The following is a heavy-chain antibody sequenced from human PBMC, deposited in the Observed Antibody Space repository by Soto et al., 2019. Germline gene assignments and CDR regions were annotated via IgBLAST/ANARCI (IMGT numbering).Heavy chain of an antibody. CDR2: ISAYNGDT. D-gene: IGHD3-16*01. Sequence: ASVKVSCKASGYTFTNYGITWVRQAPGQGLEWMGWISAYNGDTHYTQRLQGRVTMTTDTSTSTAYMELRGLRSDDTAVYYCARDKRRLPFGLAYYYGMDVWGQGTTVTVSS. V-gene: IGHV1-18*01. CDR1: GYTFTNYG. J-gene: IGHJ6*02. CDR3: ARDKRRLPFGLAYYYGMDV.